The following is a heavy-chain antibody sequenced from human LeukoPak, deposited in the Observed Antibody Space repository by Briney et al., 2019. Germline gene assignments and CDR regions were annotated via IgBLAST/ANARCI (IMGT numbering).Heavy chain of an antibody. Sequence: PETLSLTCTVSGGSISSSSYYWGWIRQPPGKGLEWIGSIYYSGSTYYNPSLKNRVTISVDTSKNQFSLKLSSVTAADTAVYYCAREMYSSGWYYFDYWGQGTLVTVSS. D-gene: IGHD6-19*01. CDR3: AREMYSSGWYYFDY. V-gene: IGHV4-39*02. CDR1: GGSISSSSYY. CDR2: IYYSGST. J-gene: IGHJ4*02.